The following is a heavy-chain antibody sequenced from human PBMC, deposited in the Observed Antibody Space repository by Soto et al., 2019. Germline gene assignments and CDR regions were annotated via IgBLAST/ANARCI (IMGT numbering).Heavy chain of an antibody. Sequence: SETLSLTCTVSGASVTAGGYYWSWIRQHPGKVLEWIGFIYFIGSPSYNPSLKSRITMSLDTSKNQFSLNLTSVTAADTAVYFCARVDYYDDYGGHYFDYWGQGILVTVSS. V-gene: IGHV4-31*03. CDR3: ARVDYYDDYGGHYFDY. CDR1: GASVTAGGYY. CDR2: IYFIGSP. J-gene: IGHJ4*02. D-gene: IGHD3-22*01.